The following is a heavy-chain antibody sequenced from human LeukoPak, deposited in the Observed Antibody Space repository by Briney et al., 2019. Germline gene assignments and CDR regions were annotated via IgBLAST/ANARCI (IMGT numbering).Heavy chain of an antibody. CDR3: ARDLGYCSGGSCYSLPFDY. J-gene: IGHJ4*02. Sequence: GGSLRLSCAASGFTFSSYSMNWVRQAPGEGLEWVSSISSSSSYIYYADSVKGRFTISRDNAKNSLYLQMNSLRAEDTALYYCARDLGYCSGGSCYSLPFDYWGQGTLVTVSS. V-gene: IGHV3-21*01. D-gene: IGHD2-15*01. CDR2: ISSSSSYI. CDR1: GFTFSSYS.